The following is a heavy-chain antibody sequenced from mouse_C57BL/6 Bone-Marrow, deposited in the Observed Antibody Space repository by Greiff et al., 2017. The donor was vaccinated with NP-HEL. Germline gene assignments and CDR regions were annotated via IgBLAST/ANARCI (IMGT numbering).Heavy chain of an antibody. J-gene: IGHJ1*03. D-gene: IGHD1-1*01. CDR2: IDPENGDT. CDR1: GFNIKDDY. Sequence: EVQLQESGAELVRPGASVKLSCTASGFNIKDDYMHWVKQRPEPGLEWIGWIDPENGDTEYASKFPGKATITADTSSNTAYLQLSSLTSEDTAVYYCTTLNYYGSYWYFDVWGTGTTVTVSS. CDR3: TTLNYYGSYWYFDV. V-gene: IGHV14-4*01.